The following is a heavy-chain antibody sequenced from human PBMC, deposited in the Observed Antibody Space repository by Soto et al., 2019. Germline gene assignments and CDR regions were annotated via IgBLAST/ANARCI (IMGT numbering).Heavy chain of an antibody. J-gene: IGHJ4*02. V-gene: IGHV4-4*02. CDR1: GGSISSSSW. CDR2: IFHSGST. CDR3: ARRDVVASIKGDY. Sequence: SETLSLTCAVSGGSISSSSWWSWVRQPPGKGLEWIGDIFHSGSTNYNPSLKSRVTISVDKSANQFSLKLNSVTAADTAVYYCARRDVVASIKGDYWGQGTLVTVS. D-gene: IGHD5-12*01.